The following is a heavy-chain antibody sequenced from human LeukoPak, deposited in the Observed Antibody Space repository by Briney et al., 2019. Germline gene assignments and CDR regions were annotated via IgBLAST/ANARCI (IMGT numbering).Heavy chain of an antibody. CDR3: AREGRENDSSGYFDY. V-gene: IGHV4-59*01. CDR1: GGSLKYYY. J-gene: IGHJ4*02. Sequence: SETLSLTCTISGGSLKYYYWNWIRQSPGKGLEWIGYIYYTGSTKYNPSLESRVTISLDTSENQFSLKLSTVTAADTAVYYCAREGRENDSSGYFDYWGQGTLVPV. CDR2: IYYTGST. D-gene: IGHD3-22*01.